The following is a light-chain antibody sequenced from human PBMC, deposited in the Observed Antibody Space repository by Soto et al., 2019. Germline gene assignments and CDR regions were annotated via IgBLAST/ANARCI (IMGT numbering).Light chain of an antibody. Sequence: QSVLTQPASVSGSPGQSITISCTGTNSDIGSYNLVSWYQQHPGKAPKLMIYEGSKRPSGVSNRFSGSKSGNTASLTISGLQAEYEADYYCCSSAGSSTWVFGGGTKLTVL. CDR1: NSDIGSYNL. V-gene: IGLV2-23*01. CDR2: EGS. J-gene: IGLJ3*02. CDR3: CSSAGSSTWV.